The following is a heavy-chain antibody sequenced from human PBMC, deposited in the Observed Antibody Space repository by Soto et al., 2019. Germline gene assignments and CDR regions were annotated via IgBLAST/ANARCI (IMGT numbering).Heavy chain of an antibody. CDR2: IIPNLGIV. Sequence: QVQLVQSGAEVKKPGSSVKVSCKASGGTFSSNTISWVRQAPGQGLEWMGRIIPNLGIVDYAQKFQGRVTINADKSTSTGYMELSSLRSEDTAVYYCASNTDSSGYYDWGQGTLVTVSS. J-gene: IGHJ4*02. CDR3: ASNTDSSGYYD. V-gene: IGHV1-69*02. D-gene: IGHD3-22*01. CDR1: GGTFSSNT.